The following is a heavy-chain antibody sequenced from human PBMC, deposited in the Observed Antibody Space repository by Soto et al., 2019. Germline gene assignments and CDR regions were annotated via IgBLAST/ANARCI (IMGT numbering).Heavy chain of an antibody. CDR1: GFTFSSYG. CDR2: IWYDGSNK. V-gene: IGHV3-33*01. CDR3: ARDLANCSGGSCHFYD. J-gene: IGHJ4*02. D-gene: IGHD2-15*01. Sequence: QVQLVESGGGVVQPGRSLRLSCAASGFTFSSYGMHWVRQATGKGLEWVAVIWYDGSNKYYADSVKGRFTISRDNSKNTLYLQMHSLRAEDTAVYYCARDLANCSGGSCHFYDWGQGTLVTVAS.